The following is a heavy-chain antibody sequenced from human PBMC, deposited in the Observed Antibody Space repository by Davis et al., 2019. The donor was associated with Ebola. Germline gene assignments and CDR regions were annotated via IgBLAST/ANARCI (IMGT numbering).Heavy chain of an antibody. J-gene: IGHJ6*02. CDR1: GFTVSSNY. Sequence: GESLKISCAASGFTVSSNYMSWVRQAPGKGLEWVSVIYSGGSTYYADSVKDRFTTTRDNSKNTLYLQMNSLRAEDTAVYYSARDSQTYYDFWNCYYPPWVHTRYYYGMDVWGQGTTVTVSS. CDR3: ARDSQTYYDFWNCYYPPWVHTRYYYGMDV. CDR2: IYSGGST. V-gene: IGHV3-66*02. D-gene: IGHD3-3*01.